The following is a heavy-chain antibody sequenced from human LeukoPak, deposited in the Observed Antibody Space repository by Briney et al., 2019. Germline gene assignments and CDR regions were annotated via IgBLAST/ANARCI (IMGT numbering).Heavy chain of an antibody. V-gene: IGHV3-30*02. Sequence: GGSLRLSCAASGFIFSNYAMHWVRQAPGKGLEWVAFIWYDGTNKYYADSVKGRFTISRDNSKNTLYLQMNSLGAEDTAVYYCAKDTLDTSGYCFDYWGQGTLVTVSS. CDR3: AKDTLDTSGYCFDY. J-gene: IGHJ4*02. CDR1: GFIFSNYA. D-gene: IGHD3-22*01. CDR2: IWYDGTNK.